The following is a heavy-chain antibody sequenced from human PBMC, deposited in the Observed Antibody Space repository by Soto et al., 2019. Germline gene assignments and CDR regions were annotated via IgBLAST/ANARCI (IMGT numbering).Heavy chain of an antibody. D-gene: IGHD3-3*01. CDR2: IYYSGST. CDR1: GGSISSSSYY. V-gene: IGHV4-39*01. CDR3: ARQAGENFWSGYYYYYYGMDV. J-gene: IGHJ6*02. Sequence: SATLSLTCTVSGGSISSSSYYWGWIRQPPGKGLEWIGSIYYSGSTYYNPSLKSRVTISVDTSKNQFSLKLSSVTAADTAVYYCARQAGENFWSGYYYYYYGMDVWGQGTTVTVSS.